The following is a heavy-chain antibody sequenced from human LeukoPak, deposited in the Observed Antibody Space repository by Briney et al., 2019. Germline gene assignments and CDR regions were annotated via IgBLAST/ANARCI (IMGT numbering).Heavy chain of an antibody. CDR3: AKGQTKHLVPIFHY. J-gene: IGHJ4*02. CDR1: GFIFDDYA. Sequence: GRSLRLSCAASGFIFDDYAIHWVRQAPGKGLEWVSGISWNSGSINYADSVKGRFTISRDNAKNSLYLQVNSLRAEDMALYYCAKGQTKHLVPIFHYWGQGTLVTVSS. V-gene: IGHV3-9*03. D-gene: IGHD6-6*01. CDR2: ISWNSGSI.